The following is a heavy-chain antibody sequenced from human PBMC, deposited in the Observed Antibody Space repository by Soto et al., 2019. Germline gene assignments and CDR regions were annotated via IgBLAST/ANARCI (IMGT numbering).Heavy chain of an antibody. CDR2: IYYSGST. D-gene: IGHD1-26*01. Sequence: QVQLQEAGPGLVKPSQTLSLTCTVSGGSISSGGYYWSWIRQHPGKGLEWIGYIYYSGSTYYNPYPKSQVNLAVAPSRNQLSLKLSSVTAAETAVYYCANLRYSGILFDYWGQGTLVTVSS. J-gene: IGHJ4*02. CDR3: ANLRYSGILFDY. CDR1: GGSISSGGYY. V-gene: IGHV4-31*01.